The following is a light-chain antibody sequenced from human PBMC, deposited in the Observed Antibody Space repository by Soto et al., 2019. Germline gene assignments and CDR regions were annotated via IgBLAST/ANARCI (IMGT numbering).Light chain of an antibody. CDR2: LGS. Sequence: VMTQSPPSLTVTPGEPASISCRSSQRLLHSNGNTFLDWYLQKPGQSPQLLIYLGSNRASGVPDRFSGSGSGTDFTLKISRVEAEDVGVYYCMQPLQSWTFGQGTKVEIK. V-gene: IGKV2-28*01. J-gene: IGKJ1*01. CDR3: MQPLQSWT. CDR1: QRLLHSNGNTF.